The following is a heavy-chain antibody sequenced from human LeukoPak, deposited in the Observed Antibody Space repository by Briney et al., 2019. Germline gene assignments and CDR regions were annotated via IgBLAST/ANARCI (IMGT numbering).Heavy chain of an antibody. CDR1: GFTFSSYG. CDR3: ARDWSGSSSRFFDY. D-gene: IGHD6-6*01. V-gene: IGHV3-33*01. Sequence: GGSLRLSCAASGFTFSSYGMHWVRQAPGKGLEWVAVIWYDGSNIHYADSVKGRFTISRDNSKNTLYLQMNSLRVEDTAVYYCARDWSGSSSRFFDYWGQGTLVTVSS. J-gene: IGHJ4*02. CDR2: IWYDGSNI.